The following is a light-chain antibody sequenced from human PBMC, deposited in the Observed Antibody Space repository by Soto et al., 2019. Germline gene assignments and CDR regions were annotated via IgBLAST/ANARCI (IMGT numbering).Light chain of an antibody. J-gene: IGKJ4*01. CDR1: QSVSIY. CDR2: DAS. V-gene: IGKV3-11*01. Sequence: EIVLTQSPATLSLSPGERDTLSCRASQSVSIYLAWYQQKPGQAPRLLIYDASNRATGIPARFSGSGSGTDFTLTISSLEPEDFAIYYCQQRSNLLTFGGGTRWIS. CDR3: QQRSNLLT.